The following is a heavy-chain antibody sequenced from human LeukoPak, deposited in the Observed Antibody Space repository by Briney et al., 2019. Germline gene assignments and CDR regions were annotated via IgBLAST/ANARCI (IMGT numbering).Heavy chain of an antibody. J-gene: IGHJ4*02. Sequence: PGVPLRLSCTASGVIFSDYAMSWVRQATGKGREWVSGISGDGAFTYYGDSVKGRFTISRDNSKNTLYLQMNSLRGEDRAVYYCAKGVAPRAFDYWGQGTLVTVSS. CDR2: ISGDGAFT. CDR3: AKGVAPRAFDY. V-gene: IGHV3-23*01. CDR1: GVIFSDYA.